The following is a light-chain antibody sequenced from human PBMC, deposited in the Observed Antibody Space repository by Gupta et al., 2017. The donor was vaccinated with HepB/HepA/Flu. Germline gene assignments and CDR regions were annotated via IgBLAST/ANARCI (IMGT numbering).Light chain of an antibody. CDR1: QSVLYSYNNKNY. V-gene: IGKV4-1*01. J-gene: IGKJ1*01. CDR3: QQYYSTWWT. Sequence: IVMTQTPDSLAVSLGERTTINCKSSQSVLYSYNNKNYLSWYQQKPGQPPKLLIYWAATRESGVPDPFSGSGSGTDFTLTISSLQAEDVAVYYCQQYYSTWWTFGQGTKVEIK. CDR2: WAA.